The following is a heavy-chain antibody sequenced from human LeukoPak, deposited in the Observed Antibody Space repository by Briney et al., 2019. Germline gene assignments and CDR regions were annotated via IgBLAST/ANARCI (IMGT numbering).Heavy chain of an antibody. CDR2: IYNGGT. CDR1: GFTVSSNY. V-gene: IGHV3-53*01. CDR3: ARAGFCSGGSCQNYFDY. Sequence: GGSLRLSCAASGFTVSSNYMSWVRQAPGKGLEGVSVIYNGGTYYADSVKGRFTISRDNSKNTLYLQMNSLTAEDTAVYYCARAGFCSGGSCQNYFDYWGQGTLVTVSS. D-gene: IGHD2-15*01. J-gene: IGHJ4*02.